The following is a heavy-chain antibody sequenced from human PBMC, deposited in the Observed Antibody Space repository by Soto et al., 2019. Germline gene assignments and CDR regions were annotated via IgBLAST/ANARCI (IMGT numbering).Heavy chain of an antibody. CDR2: ISAYSGNT. V-gene: IGHV1-18*01. CDR3: ERDSPPPRE. J-gene: IGHJ4*02. CDR1: GYTFTSYH. Sequence: QVQLVQSGAEVKKPGASVKVSCKASGYTFTSYHITWVRQAPGQGLVWMGWISAYSGNTNYAQKLQGRVTMTTDTSTSTAYMELRSLRSDATTVYYCERDSPPPREWGQGTLVTVSS.